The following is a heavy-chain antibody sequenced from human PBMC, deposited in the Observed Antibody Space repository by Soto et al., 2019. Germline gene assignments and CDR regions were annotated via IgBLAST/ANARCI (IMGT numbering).Heavy chain of an antibody. V-gene: IGHV1-69*13. CDR3: AREGRQVITTDYYYCMDV. CDR1: GGTFSSYA. D-gene: IGHD3-22*01. Sequence: SVKISGKASGGTFSSYAISWVRQAPGQGLEWMGGIIPIFGTANYAQKFQGRVTITADESTSTAYMELSSLRSEDTAVYYCAREGRQVITTDYYYCMDVRGHRPTVTV. J-gene: IGHJ6*01. CDR2: IIPIFGTA.